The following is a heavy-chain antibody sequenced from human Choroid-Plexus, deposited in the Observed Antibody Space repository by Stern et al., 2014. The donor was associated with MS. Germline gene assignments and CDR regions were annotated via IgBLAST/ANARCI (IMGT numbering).Heavy chain of an antibody. Sequence: VQLLQSGAEVKKLGASVKVSCKTSGYIFTGYYIHWVRQAPGQGLEGIAWINPNTGGTKYAQKFQGRITMSRDTSISTAYVELSSLTSDDTAVYYCARDQRGITIFGVVTDYYYLGMDVWGQGTTVTVSS. V-gene: IGHV1-2*02. J-gene: IGHJ6*02. CDR2: INPNTGGT. D-gene: IGHD3-3*01. CDR3: ARDQRGITIFGVVTDYYYLGMDV. CDR1: GYIFTGYY.